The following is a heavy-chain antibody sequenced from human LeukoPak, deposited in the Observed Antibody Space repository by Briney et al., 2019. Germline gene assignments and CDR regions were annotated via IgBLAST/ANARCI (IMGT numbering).Heavy chain of an antibody. D-gene: IGHD6-19*01. CDR3: ARDPGSSGYWYFDL. J-gene: IGHJ2*01. CDR1: GFTFSSYS. Sequence: GSLRLSCAASGFTFSSYSMNWVRQAPGKGLEWIGYIYNNGRTNYNPSLKSRVTISVDTSKNQFSLRLTSVTAADTAVYYCARDPGSSGYWYFDLWGRGTLVTVSS. V-gene: IGHV4-59*01. CDR2: IYNNGRT.